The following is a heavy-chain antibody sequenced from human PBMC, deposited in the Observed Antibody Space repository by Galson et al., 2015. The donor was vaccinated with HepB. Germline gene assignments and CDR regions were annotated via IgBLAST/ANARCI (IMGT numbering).Heavy chain of an antibody. J-gene: IGHJ4*02. CDR2: ISGSGGST. CDR3: AKHPFWGIAARPGEYYFDY. V-gene: IGHV3-23*01. CDR1: GFTFSSYA. D-gene: IGHD6-6*01. Sequence: SLRLSCAASGFTFSSYAMSWVRQAPGKGLEWVSAISGSGGSTYYADSVKGRFTISRDNSKNTLYLQMNSLRAEDTAVYYCAKHPFWGIAARPGEYYFDYWGQGTLVTVSS.